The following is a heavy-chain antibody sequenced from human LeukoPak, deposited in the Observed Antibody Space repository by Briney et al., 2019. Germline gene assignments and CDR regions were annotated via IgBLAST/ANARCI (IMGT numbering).Heavy chain of an antibody. D-gene: IGHD6-6*01. CDR1: GFTFSSYS. CDR2: ISSSSSYI. V-gene: IGHV3-21*01. J-gene: IGHJ5*02. CDR3: ARDPSIAAHNWFDP. Sequence: PGGSLRLSCAASGFTFSSYSMNWVRQAPGKGLEWVSSISSSSSYIYYADSVKGRFTISRDNAKNSLYLQMNSLRAEDTAVYYCARDPSIAAHNWFDPWGQGTLVTVPS.